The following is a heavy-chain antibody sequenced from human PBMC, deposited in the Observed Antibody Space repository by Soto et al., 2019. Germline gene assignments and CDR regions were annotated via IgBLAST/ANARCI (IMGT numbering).Heavy chain of an antibody. D-gene: IGHD2-2*01. Sequence: SETLSLTCTVSGCFISSGYYWGWIRQPPGKGLEWIGSMFHSGSTHYNPSLKSRVTVSVDTSKNQFSLRLSSVTASDTAVYYCARGHIVVVPTVGWFDPWGQGTMVTVSS. J-gene: IGHJ5*02. V-gene: IGHV4-38-2*02. CDR2: MFHSGST. CDR1: GCFISSGYY. CDR3: ARGHIVVVPTVGWFDP.